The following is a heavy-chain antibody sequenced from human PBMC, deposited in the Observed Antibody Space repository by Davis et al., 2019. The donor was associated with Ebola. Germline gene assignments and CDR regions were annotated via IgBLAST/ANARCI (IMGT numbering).Heavy chain of an antibody. D-gene: IGHD5-12*01. CDR2: IYYSGST. Sequence: SETLSLTCTVSGGSISSGGYYWSWIRQHPGKGLEWTGYIYYSGSTYYNPSLKSRVTISVDTSKNQFSLKLSSVTAADTAVYYCARRRIVATTHFDYWGQGTLVTVSS. CDR3: ARRRIVATTHFDY. V-gene: IGHV4-31*03. CDR1: GGSISSGGYY. J-gene: IGHJ4*02.